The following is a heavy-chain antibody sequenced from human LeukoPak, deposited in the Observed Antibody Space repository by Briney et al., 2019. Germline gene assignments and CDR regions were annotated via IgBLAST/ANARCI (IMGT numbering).Heavy chain of an antibody. J-gene: IGHJ4*02. CDR2: IRYDGSNK. V-gene: IGHV3-30*02. Sequence: PGGSLRLSCAASGFTFSTYSMNWVRQAPGKGLEWVAFIRYDGSNKYYADSVKGRFTISRDNSKNTLYLQMNSLRAEDTAVYYCAKDGDVTMIVVVGYFDYWGQGTLVTVSS. D-gene: IGHD3-22*01. CDR1: GFTFSTYS. CDR3: AKDGDVTMIVVVGYFDY.